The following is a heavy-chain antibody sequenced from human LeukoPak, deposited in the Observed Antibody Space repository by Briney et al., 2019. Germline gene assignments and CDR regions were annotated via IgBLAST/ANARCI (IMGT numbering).Heavy chain of an antibody. CDR3: ATITGSYYKPDS. CDR2: IYYDGSDK. J-gene: IGHJ4*02. D-gene: IGHD3-10*01. Sequence: GGSLRLSCAASGFTFSSYGMHWVRQAPGKGLEWVALIYYDGSDKYYADSVKGRFTISRDNSKNILYLQMNSLRAEDTVVYYCATITGSYYKPDSWGQGTLVTVSS. CDR1: GFTFSSYG. V-gene: IGHV3-33*08.